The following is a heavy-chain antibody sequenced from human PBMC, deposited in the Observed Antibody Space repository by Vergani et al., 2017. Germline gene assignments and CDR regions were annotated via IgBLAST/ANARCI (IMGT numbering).Heavy chain of an antibody. Sequence: VQLVESGGGLVQPGRSLRLSCAASGFTFSSYGMHWVRQAPGKGLEWVAVISYDGSNKYYADSVKGRFTISRDNSKNTLYLQMNSLRAEDTAVYYCAKDQSIAVAGGFDYWGQGTLVTVSS. J-gene: IGHJ4*02. CDR3: AKDQSIAVAGGFDY. CDR1: GFTFSSYG. V-gene: IGHV3-30*18. CDR2: ISYDGSNK. D-gene: IGHD6-19*01.